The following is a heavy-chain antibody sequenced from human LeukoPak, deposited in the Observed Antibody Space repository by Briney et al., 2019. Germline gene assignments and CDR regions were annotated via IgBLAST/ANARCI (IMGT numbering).Heavy chain of an antibody. V-gene: IGHV3-30-3*01. Sequence: PGRSLRLSCAASGFTFSNYAMHWVRQAPGKGLEWVAVISYDGSKKYYADSVKGRLTISRDESKSTLYLQMNSLRAEDTAVYYCARDLYINYYDSSGSHYAPDAFDIWGQGTMVTVSS. CDR1: GFTFSNYA. D-gene: IGHD3-22*01. CDR3: ARDLYINYYDSSGSHYAPDAFDI. J-gene: IGHJ3*02. CDR2: ISYDGSKK.